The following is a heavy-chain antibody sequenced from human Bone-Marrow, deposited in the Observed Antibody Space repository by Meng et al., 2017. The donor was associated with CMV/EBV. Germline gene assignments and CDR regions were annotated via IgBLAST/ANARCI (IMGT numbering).Heavy chain of an antibody. J-gene: IGHJ5*02. CDR3: ARAGVGGNSSFDP. Sequence: SVKVSCKASGYTFTSYDINWVRQAPGQGLEWMGGIIPILNIGRYAQRFQGRVTITADKSTNTVYMELNGLRSEDTAMYYCARAGVGGNSSFDPWGQGTLVTVSS. V-gene: IGHV1-69*10. D-gene: IGHD4-23*01. CDR1: GYTFTSYD. CDR2: IIPILNIG.